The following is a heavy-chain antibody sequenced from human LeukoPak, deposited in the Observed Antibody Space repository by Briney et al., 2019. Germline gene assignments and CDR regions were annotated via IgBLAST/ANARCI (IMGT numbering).Heavy chain of an antibody. Sequence: GGSLRLSCAASGFTVSSTYMSWVRQAPGKGLEWVSVIYSGSSTYYADSVKARFTISRDNSKNTLYLQMNSLRAEDTAVYYCARSGGRDGMDVWGQGTAVTVSS. CDR3: ARSGGRDGMDV. J-gene: IGHJ6*02. CDR1: GFTVSSTY. V-gene: IGHV3-53*01. D-gene: IGHD1-1*01. CDR2: IYSGSST.